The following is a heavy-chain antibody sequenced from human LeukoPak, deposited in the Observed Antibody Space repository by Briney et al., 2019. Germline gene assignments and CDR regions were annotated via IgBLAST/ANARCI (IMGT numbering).Heavy chain of an antibody. V-gene: IGHV1-8*01. CDR3: ARDNMGADFDY. CDR2: MSPNSGDT. CDR1: GYTFTSYD. Sequence: ASVKVSCKASGYTFTSYDFNWVRQATGQRPEWMGWMSPNSGDTGYAQKFQDRVTMTRNTSISTAYMELRSLRSDDTAVYYCARDNMGADFDYWGQGTLVTVSS. D-gene: IGHD1-26*01. J-gene: IGHJ4*02.